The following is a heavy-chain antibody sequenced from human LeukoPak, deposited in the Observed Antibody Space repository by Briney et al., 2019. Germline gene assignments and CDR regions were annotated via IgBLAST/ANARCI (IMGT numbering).Heavy chain of an antibody. Sequence: KPSETLSLTCTGSGGSISSGSYYWSWIRQPAGKGLEWIGRIYTSGSTNYNPSLKSRVTISVDTSKNQFSLKLSSVTAADTAVYYCRAGATSPTWFDYWGQGTLVTVSS. V-gene: IGHV4-61*02. J-gene: IGHJ4*02. CDR3: RAGATSPTWFDY. D-gene: IGHD1-26*01. CDR1: GGSISSGSYY. CDR2: IYTSGST.